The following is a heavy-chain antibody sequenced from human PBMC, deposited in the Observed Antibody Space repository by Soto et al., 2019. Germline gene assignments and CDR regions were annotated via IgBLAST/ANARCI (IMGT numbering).Heavy chain of an antibody. D-gene: IGHD2-15*01. CDR2: ISAYNGNT. J-gene: IGHJ6*02. CDR3: AREQLGYCSGGSCYSAGGMDV. V-gene: IGHV1-18*01. CDR1: GYTFTSYG. Sequence: QVQLVQSGAEVKKPGASVKVSCKASGYTFTSYGISWVRQAPGQGLEWMGWISAYNGNTNYAQKLQGRVTMTTDTSTSTAYMELRSLRSDETAVYYCAREQLGYCSGGSCYSAGGMDVWGHGTTVTVSS.